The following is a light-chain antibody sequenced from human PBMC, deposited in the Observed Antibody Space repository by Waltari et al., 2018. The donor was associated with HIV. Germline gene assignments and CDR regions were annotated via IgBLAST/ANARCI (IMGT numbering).Light chain of an antibody. J-gene: IGKJ3*01. V-gene: IGKV1-5*03. Sequence: DIQMTQSPSTLSASVGDRVILTCRPSQPINTLLACYRQKPGKAPEILIYRATSLQRGVPSRFSGGASGADFTLTIRSLQPDDVATYYCQQYHHFPFNFGPGTTVDI. CDR3: QQYHHFPFN. CDR1: QPINTL. CDR2: RAT.